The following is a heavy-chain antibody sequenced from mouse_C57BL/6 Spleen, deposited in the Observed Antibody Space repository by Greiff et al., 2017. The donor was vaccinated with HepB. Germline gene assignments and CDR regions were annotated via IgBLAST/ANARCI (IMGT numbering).Heavy chain of an antibody. Sequence: VQLQQSGAELVKPGASVKISCKASGYAFSSYWMNWVKQRPGKGLEWIGQIHPGDGDTNYNGKFKGKATLTADKSSSTAYMQLSSLTSEDSAVYFCARSGYYHYFDYWGQGTTLTVSS. CDR2: IHPGDGDT. CDR1: GYAFSSYW. J-gene: IGHJ2*01. D-gene: IGHD1-1*01. V-gene: IGHV1-80*01. CDR3: ARSGYYHYFDY.